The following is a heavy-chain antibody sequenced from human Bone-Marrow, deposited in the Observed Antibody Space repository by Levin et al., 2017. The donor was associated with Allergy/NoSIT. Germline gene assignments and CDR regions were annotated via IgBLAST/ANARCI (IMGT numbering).Heavy chain of an antibody. Sequence: ASVKVSCEASGYIFTDYYIHWVRQAPGQGLEWMGWVNPKTGGTHYIQKFEGRVTMTRDASLSTAYMELSRRTSDDTAVYFCAILTHYYDSSGPHSFDVWGQGTMVTVTS. CDR1: GYIFTDYY. V-gene: IGHV1-2*02. D-gene: IGHD3-22*01. J-gene: IGHJ3*01. CDR3: AILTHYYDSSGPHSFDV. CDR2: VNPKTGGT.